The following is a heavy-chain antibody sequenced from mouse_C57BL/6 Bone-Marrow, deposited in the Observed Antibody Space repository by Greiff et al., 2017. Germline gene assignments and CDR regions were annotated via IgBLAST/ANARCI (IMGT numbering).Heavy chain of an antibody. CDR2: INPSTGGT. J-gene: IGHJ3*01. CDR3: ARWGGRAWFAY. CDR1: GYSFTGYY. Sequence: VQLQQSGPELVKPGASVKISCKASGYSFTGYYMNWVQQSPEKSLEWIGAINPSTGGTTYNQKFTAKATLTVDKSSSTAYMQLKSLTSEDSAVYYCARWGGRAWFAYWGQGTLVTVSA. D-gene: IGHD3-3*01. V-gene: IGHV1-42*01.